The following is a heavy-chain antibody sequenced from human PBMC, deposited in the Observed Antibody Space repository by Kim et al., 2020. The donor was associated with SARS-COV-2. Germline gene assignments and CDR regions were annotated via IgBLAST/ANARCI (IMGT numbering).Heavy chain of an antibody. J-gene: IGHJ4*02. V-gene: IGHV4-39*01. Sequence: SETLSLTCTVSGGSISSSSYYWGWNRQPPGKGLEWIGSIYYGGGTYYNPSLKSRVTISVDTSKNQFSLKLSSVTAADTAVYYCARLKAEGGWYSSSWLDYWGQGTLVTGSS. CDR2: IYYGGGT. CDR3: ARLKAEGGWYSSSWLDY. CDR1: GGSISSSSYY. D-gene: IGHD6-13*01.